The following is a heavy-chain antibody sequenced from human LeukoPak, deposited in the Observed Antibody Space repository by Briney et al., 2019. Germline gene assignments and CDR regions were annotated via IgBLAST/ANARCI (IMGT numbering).Heavy chain of an antibody. Sequence: GGSLRLSCAASGFTFNNYAMSWVRQAPGKGLEWVSSIGGSGATTYYADSVRGRFTISRDNSKNTLYLQMNSLRADDTAVYYCAKDMEGSVADYFDYWGQGTLVTVSS. CDR1: GFTFNNYA. CDR3: AKDMEGSVADYFDY. D-gene: IGHD3-10*01. J-gene: IGHJ4*02. CDR2: IGGSGATT. V-gene: IGHV3-23*01.